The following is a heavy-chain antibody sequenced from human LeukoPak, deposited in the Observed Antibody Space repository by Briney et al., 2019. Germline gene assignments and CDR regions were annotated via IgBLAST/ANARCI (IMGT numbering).Heavy chain of an antibody. D-gene: IGHD3-22*01. J-gene: IGHJ4*02. CDR3: ARMSVTMIVDPSDY. CDR1: GYTFTSYG. V-gene: IGHV1-18*01. CDR2: ISAYNGNT. Sequence: ASVKVSCKASGYTFTSYGISWVRQAPGQGLEWMGWISAYNGNTNYAQKLQGRVTMTTDTSTSTAYMELRSLRSDDAAVYYCARMSVTMIVDPSDYWDQGTLVTVSS.